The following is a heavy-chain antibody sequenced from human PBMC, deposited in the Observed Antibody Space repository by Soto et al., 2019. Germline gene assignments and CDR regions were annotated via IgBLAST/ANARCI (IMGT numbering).Heavy chain of an antibody. CDR1: GFTFSSYA. J-gene: IGHJ4*02. Sequence: GSLRLSCAASGFTFSSYAMSWVRQSPGKRLEWVSVISGSGSSTYYADSVKGRFTISRDNSKKTLYVQMNSLRAEDTAVYYCAKMSDFWSGSPTYHFDYWGQGTQVTVSS. CDR3: AKMSDFWSGSPTYHFDY. CDR2: ISGSGSST. D-gene: IGHD3-3*01. V-gene: IGHV3-23*01.